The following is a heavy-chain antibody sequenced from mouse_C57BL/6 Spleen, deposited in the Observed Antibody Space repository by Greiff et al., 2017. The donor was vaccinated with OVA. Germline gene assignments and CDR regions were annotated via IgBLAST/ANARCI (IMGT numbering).Heavy chain of an antibody. Sequence: VKLMESGPGLVQPSQSLSITCTVSGFSLTSYGVHWVRQSPGKGLEWLGVIWSGGSTDYNAAFISRLSISKDNSKSQVFFKMNSLQADDTAIYYCAREKDDGYSWFAYWGQGTLVTVSA. CDR1: GFSLTSYG. D-gene: IGHD2-3*01. CDR2: IWSGGST. CDR3: AREKDDGYSWFAY. V-gene: IGHV2-2*01. J-gene: IGHJ3*01.